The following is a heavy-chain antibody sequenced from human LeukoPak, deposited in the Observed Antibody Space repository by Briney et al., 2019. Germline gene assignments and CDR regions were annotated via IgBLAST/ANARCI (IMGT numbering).Heavy chain of an antibody. Sequence: GASVKVSCKASGYTFTGYYIHWVRQAPGQGLEWMGWINPNSGGTNYAQKFQGRVTMTRDTSISTAYMELSRLRSDDTAVYYCARDKITMVRGPHYYYYGMDVWGQGTTVTVSS. D-gene: IGHD3-10*01. J-gene: IGHJ6*02. CDR1: GYTFTGYY. CDR3: ARDKITMVRGPHYYYYGMDV. V-gene: IGHV1-2*02. CDR2: INPNSGGT.